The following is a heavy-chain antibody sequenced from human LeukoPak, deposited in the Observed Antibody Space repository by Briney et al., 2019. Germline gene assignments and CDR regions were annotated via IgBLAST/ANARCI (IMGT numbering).Heavy chain of an antibody. J-gene: IGHJ5*02. V-gene: IGHV4-34*01. CDR2: INHSGST. D-gene: IGHD2-15*01. CDR1: GGSFSGYY. Sequence: PSETLSLTCAVYGGSFSGYYWSWIRQPPGKGLEWIGEINHSGSTNYNPSLKSRVTISVDTSKNQFSLKLSSVTAADTAVYYCARRFRGYCSGGSCQGNWFDPWGQGTLVTVSS. CDR3: ARRFRGYCSGGSCQGNWFDP.